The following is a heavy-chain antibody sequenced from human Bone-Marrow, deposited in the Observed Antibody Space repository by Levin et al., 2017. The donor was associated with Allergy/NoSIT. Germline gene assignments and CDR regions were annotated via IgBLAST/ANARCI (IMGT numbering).Heavy chain of an antibody. CDR2: LDGSSAKT. V-gene: IGHV3-21*01. D-gene: IGHD2-8*02. J-gene: IGHJ3*02. CDR1: GFIFADYA. Sequence: SCTISGFIFADYAMNWVRQAPGRGLEWVSSLDGSSAKTYYADSVKGRFTISRDNAKNSLTLQMNSLRAEDTAVYYCARGIIGDVRVAHKEAFDIWGQGTMVSVSS. CDR3: ARGIIGDVRVAHKEAFDI.